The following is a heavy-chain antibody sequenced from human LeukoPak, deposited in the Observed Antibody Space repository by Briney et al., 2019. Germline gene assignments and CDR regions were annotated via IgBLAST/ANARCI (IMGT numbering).Heavy chain of an antibody. CDR2: ISAYNGNT. V-gene: IGHV1-18*01. CDR3: ARVEQIGYYYYYYYMDV. J-gene: IGHJ6*03. Sequence: ASVRVSCKASGYTFTSYGISWVRQAPGQGLEWMGWISAYNGNTNYAQKLQGRVTMTTDTSTSTAYMELRSLRSDDTAVYYCARVEQIGYYYYYYYMDVWGKGTTVTVSS. D-gene: IGHD6-25*01. CDR1: GYTFTSYG.